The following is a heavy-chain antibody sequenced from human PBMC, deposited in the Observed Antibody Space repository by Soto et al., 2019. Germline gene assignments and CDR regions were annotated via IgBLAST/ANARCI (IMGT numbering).Heavy chain of an antibody. Sequence: ASVKVSCKASGYTFTSHYMHWVRQAPGQGLEWMGIINPSGGSTSYAQKFQGRVTMTRDTSTSTVYMELSSLRSEDTAVYYCAGAQNDFWSGYFRRYYYYGMDVWGQGTTVTVSS. CDR1: GYTFTSHY. J-gene: IGHJ6*02. D-gene: IGHD3-3*01. CDR2: INPSGGST. V-gene: IGHV1-46*01. CDR3: AGAQNDFWSGYFRRYYYYGMDV.